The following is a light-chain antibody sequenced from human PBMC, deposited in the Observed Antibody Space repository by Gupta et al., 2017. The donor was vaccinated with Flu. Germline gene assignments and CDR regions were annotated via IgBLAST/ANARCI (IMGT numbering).Light chain of an antibody. CDR2: AAS. J-gene: IGKJ4*01. V-gene: IGKV1-12*01. Sequence: DIQMTQSPSSVSASVGDRVTITCRASQDISKWLAWYQQRPGKAPKLLISAASSLPSGVPSRFSGSGSGTDFALTISSLQPEDFATYYCQQTNNFPITFGGGTTVEI. CDR3: QQTNNFPIT. CDR1: QDISKW.